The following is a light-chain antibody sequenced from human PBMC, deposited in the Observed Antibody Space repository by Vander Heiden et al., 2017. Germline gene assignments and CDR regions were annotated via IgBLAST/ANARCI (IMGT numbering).Light chain of an antibody. J-gene: IGKJ4*01. V-gene: IGKV1-27*01. Sequence: DIQMTQSPPSLSASVGDRVTITCRASQSISNYLAWYQQKPGKVPKLLIYATSTLQSGVPSRFSGSGSGTDFTLTISRLQPEDFATYYCQTYNSAPFTFGGGTKVEI. CDR2: ATS. CDR3: QTYNSAPFT. CDR1: QSISNY.